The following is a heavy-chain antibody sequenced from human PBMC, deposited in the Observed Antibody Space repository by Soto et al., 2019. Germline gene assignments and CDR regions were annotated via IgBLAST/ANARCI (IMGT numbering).Heavy chain of an antibody. J-gene: IGHJ4*02. CDR2: INAVYGNT. Sequence: GSVKVSCKASGYIFTNYAMHWVRQAPGQRLEWMGWINAVYGNTKYSQKFQGRVTITADASTSTAYMELSSLRSEDTAVYYCARVIGSGYYSNYYFDYWGQGTLVTVSS. D-gene: IGHD3-22*01. CDR3: ARVIGSGYYSNYYFDY. V-gene: IGHV1-3*01. CDR1: GYIFTNYA.